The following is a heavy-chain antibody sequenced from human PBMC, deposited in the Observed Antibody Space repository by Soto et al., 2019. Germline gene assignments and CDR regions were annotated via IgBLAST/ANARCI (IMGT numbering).Heavy chain of an antibody. CDR1: GGSISSGGYY. Sequence: QVQLQESGRGLVKPSQTLSLTCTVSGGSISSGGYYWSWIRQHPGKGLEWIGYIYYSGSTYYNPSLKSRVTISVDTSKNQFSLKLSSVTAADTAVYYRARSGYSYGPNPLLYWGQGTLVTVSS. J-gene: IGHJ4*02. CDR3: ARSGYSYGPNPLLY. D-gene: IGHD5-18*01. V-gene: IGHV4-31*03. CDR2: IYYSGST.